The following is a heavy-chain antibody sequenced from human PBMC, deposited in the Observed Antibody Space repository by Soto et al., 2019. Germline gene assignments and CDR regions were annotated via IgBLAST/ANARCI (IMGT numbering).Heavy chain of an antibody. V-gene: IGHV4-30-2*01. CDR2: IYHSAST. J-gene: IGHJ5*02. CDR3: ARVPDR. D-gene: IGHD2-2*01. CDR1: GGSVISSTYS. Sequence: SETLSLTCSVSGGSVISSTYSWSWIRQPPGKGLEWIGYIYHSASTYYNPSLKSRVTISVDRSKNQFSLKLSSVTAADTAVYYCARVPDRWGQGTLVTVSS.